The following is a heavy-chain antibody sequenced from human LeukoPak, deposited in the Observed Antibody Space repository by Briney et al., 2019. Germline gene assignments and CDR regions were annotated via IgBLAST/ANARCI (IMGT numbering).Heavy chain of an antibody. Sequence: PGGSLRLSCAASGFTFNNYTMSWIRQAPGKGLEWVSTISASGGVTHYADDVKGRFPICKDSSKNTMYVQMNSLRAEDTAVYYCAKLFSGYCGWVDYWGQGTLVTVSS. V-gene: IGHV3-23*01. J-gene: IGHJ4*02. CDR2: ISASGGVT. CDR3: AKLFSGYCGWVDY. CDR1: GFTFNNYT. D-gene: IGHD3-22*01.